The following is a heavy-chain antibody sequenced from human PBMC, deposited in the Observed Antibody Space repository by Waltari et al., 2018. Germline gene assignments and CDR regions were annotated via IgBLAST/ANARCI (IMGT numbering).Heavy chain of an antibody. Sequence: QVQLQESGPGLVEPSQTLSLTCTVSRGSISNGDYYWSWIRQSPGRGLEWIGYVYYSGRTSYNPSLKSRVFISRDTSANRFSLSLSSVTAADTAVYYCARLQRGTIAAAAHYYYYMDVWGRGTTVTISS. CDR2: VYYSGRT. D-gene: IGHD6-13*01. CDR1: RGSISNGDYY. V-gene: IGHV4-30-4*01. CDR3: ARLQRGTIAAAAHYYYYMDV. J-gene: IGHJ6*03.